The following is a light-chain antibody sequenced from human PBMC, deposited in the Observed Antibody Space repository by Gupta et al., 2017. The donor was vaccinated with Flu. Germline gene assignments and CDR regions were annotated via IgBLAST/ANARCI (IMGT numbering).Light chain of an antibody. CDR3: QQYYSTPRT. CDR1: QSVLYSSNNKNY. CDR2: WAS. J-gene: IGKJ1*01. Sequence: DIVMTHSPDPLALSLGERATINCKSSQSVLYSSNNKNYLAWYQQKPGQPPKLLIYWASTRESGVPDRFSGSGSGTDFTLTISSLQAEDVAVYYCQQYYSTPRTFGQGTKVEIK. V-gene: IGKV4-1*01.